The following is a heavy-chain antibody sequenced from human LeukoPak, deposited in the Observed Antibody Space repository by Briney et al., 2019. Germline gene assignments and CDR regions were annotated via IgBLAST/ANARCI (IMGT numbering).Heavy chain of an antibody. Sequence: PGGSLRLSCAASAFSFSNYNMNWVRQAPGKGLEWVSAISGSAVSTYYADSVKGRFTISRDNSKNTLYLQMNSLRVEDTAVYYCAKAVPKAVVTPSFDYWGQGTLVTVSS. CDR3: AKAVPKAVVTPSFDY. CDR2: ISGSAVST. V-gene: IGHV3-23*01. CDR1: AFSFSNYN. J-gene: IGHJ4*02. D-gene: IGHD4-23*01.